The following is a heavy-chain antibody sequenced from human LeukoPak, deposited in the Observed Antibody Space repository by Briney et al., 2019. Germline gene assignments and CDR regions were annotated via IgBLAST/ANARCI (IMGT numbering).Heavy chain of an antibody. CDR3: AKARGVAAPPLAY. J-gene: IGHJ4*02. CDR1: GFTFSSYG. Sequence: GRSLRLSCAASGFTFSSYGMHWVRQAPGKGLEWVAVISYDGSNKYYADSVKGRFTISRDNSKNTLYLQMNSLRAEDTAVYYCAKARGVAAPPLAYWGQGTLVTVSS. CDR2: ISYDGSNK. D-gene: IGHD6-13*01. V-gene: IGHV3-30*18.